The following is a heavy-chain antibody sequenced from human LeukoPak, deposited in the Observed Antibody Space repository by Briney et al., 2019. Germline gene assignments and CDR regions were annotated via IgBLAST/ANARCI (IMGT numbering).Heavy chain of an antibody. CDR2: ISFDGSNK. D-gene: IGHD6-19*01. J-gene: IGHJ4*02. CDR1: GFTLSSYG. Sequence: GRSLRLSCAASGFTLSSYGMHWVRQAPGKGLEWVAVISFDGSNKFHADSVKGRFTISRDNSKNTLYLQMNSLRAEDTAVYYCARSGEQWPSYFDYWGQGTLVTVSS. V-gene: IGHV3-30*03. CDR3: ARSGEQWPSYFDY.